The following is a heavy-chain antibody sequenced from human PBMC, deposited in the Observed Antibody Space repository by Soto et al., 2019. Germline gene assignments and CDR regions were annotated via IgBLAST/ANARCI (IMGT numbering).Heavy chain of an antibody. Sequence: GGSLRLSCAASGFTFDDYTMHWVRQAPGKGLEWVSLISWDGGSTYYADSVKGRFTISRDNSKNSLYLQMNSLRTEDTALYYCAKSNPRTRYFDWLFFDYWGQGTLVTVSS. CDR1: GFTFDDYT. J-gene: IGHJ4*02. D-gene: IGHD3-9*01. CDR2: ISWDGGST. V-gene: IGHV3-43*01. CDR3: AKSNPRTRYFDWLFFDY.